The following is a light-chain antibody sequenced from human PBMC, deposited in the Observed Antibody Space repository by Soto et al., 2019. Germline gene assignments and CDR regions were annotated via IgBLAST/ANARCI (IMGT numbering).Light chain of an antibody. J-gene: IGLJ2*01. V-gene: IGLV1-44*01. CDR1: SSNIGSNT. CDR2: NNN. Sequence: QSVLTQPPSASGTPGQRVTISCSGSSSNIGSNTVNWYQQLPGTAPKLLIYNNNQRPSGVPDRFSGSKSGTSASLAISGLQSEDEADYYCAARDDSLNGPVFGGGTQLTVL. CDR3: AARDDSLNGPV.